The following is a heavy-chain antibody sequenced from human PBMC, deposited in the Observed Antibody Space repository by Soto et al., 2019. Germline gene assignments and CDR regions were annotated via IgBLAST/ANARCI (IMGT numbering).Heavy chain of an antibody. V-gene: IGHV4-34*01. CDR2: INHSGST. D-gene: IGHD2-2*01. CDR3: ARAVPALYYYYMDV. J-gene: IGHJ6*03. Sequence: PSETLSLTCAFYGGSFSGYYWIWIRQPPGKGLEWIGEINHSGSTNYNPSLKSRVTISVDTSKNQFSLKLSSVTAADTAVYYCARAVPALYYYYMDVWGKGTTVTVSS. CDR1: GGSFSGYY.